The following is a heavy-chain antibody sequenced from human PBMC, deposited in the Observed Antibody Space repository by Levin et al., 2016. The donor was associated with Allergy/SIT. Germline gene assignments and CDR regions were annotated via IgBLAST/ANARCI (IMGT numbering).Heavy chain of an antibody. J-gene: IGHJ4*02. CDR2: INSDGSTT. CDR3: ARGECTGCSYTLSRV. Sequence: WIRQPPGKGLVWVSRINSDGSTTSYADSVKGRFTISRDNAKNTLYLQVNSLRAEDTAVYYCARGECTGCSYTLSRVWGQGTLVTVSS. V-gene: IGHV3-74*01. D-gene: IGHD2-2*01.